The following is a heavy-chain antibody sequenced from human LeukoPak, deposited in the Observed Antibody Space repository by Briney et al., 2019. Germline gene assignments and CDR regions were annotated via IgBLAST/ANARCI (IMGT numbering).Heavy chain of an antibody. Sequence: PSETLSLTCAVYGGSFSGYYWTWIRQSPGKGLEWIGEINHGVGTNYNPSLKSRVTIAEDTSKNQFSLKLTSVTAADTAVYYCARGTQFYYYYSYMDVRGKGTTVTVSS. CDR3: ARGTQFYYYYSYMDV. J-gene: IGHJ6*03. CDR2: INHGVGT. CDR1: GGSFSGYY. V-gene: IGHV4-34*01.